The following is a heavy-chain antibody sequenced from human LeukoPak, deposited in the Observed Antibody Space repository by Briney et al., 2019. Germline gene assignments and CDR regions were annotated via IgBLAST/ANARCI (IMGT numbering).Heavy chain of an antibody. J-gene: IGHJ4*02. Sequence: GGSLRLSCAASGFTFSSFAMSWVRQPPGKGVEWVSGISGSGVSTYYADSVKGRFTISRDNSKNTLFLQVNSLRAEDTAVYFCAKDLNNSPYWGQGTLVTVSS. CDR2: ISGSGVST. D-gene: IGHD2-21*01. CDR1: GFTFSSFA. CDR3: AKDLNNSPY. V-gene: IGHV3-23*01.